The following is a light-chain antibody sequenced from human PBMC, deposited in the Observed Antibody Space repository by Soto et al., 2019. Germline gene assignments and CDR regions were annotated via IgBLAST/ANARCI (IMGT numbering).Light chain of an antibody. V-gene: IGKV3-15*01. CDR3: QQYNNWPLT. Sequence: EIGMTQSPATLSVSPGERATLSCRASQSVSTYLAWYQQKPDQAPRLLISAASTRATGIPVRFSGSGSGTESALTISSQQSEDFRNYYCQQYNNWPLTFVPGAKVEIK. CDR2: AAS. CDR1: QSVSTY. J-gene: IGKJ3*01.